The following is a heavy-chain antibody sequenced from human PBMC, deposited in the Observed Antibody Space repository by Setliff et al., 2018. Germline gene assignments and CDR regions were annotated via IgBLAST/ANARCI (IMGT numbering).Heavy chain of an antibody. CDR2: IKEDGSQR. CDR3: AKDWNPSTYWYTDYFDS. J-gene: IGHJ4*02. CDR1: GFDFKTHW. D-gene: IGHD2-2*01. V-gene: IGHV3-7*03. Sequence: GGSLRLSCAASGFDFKTHWMDWARQAPGKGLEWVANIKEDGSQRNYADSEKGRFTISRNNSKNTLYLQMNSLRPEDTAIYYCAKDWNPSTYWYTDYFDSWGQGTLVTVSS.